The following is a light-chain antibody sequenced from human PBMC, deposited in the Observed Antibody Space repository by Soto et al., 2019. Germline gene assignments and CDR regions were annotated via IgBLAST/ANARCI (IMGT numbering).Light chain of an antibody. Sequence: EIVLTQSPGSLSLSPGERATLSCRASQSVDSSFFAWYQQKPGQAPRLLIYGASNRATGIPDRFSGSGSGTDFTLTISRREPEDFAVYYCQQYVSSVTFRQGTKVKI. J-gene: IGKJ1*01. CDR2: GAS. CDR1: QSVDSSF. CDR3: QQYVSSVT. V-gene: IGKV3-20*01.